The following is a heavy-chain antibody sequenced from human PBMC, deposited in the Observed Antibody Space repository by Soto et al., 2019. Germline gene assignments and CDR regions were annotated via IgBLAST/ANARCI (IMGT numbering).Heavy chain of an antibody. CDR1: GGSFSGYY. J-gene: IGHJ6*02. CDR3: ARGRCTNGVCYTDYYYYGMDV. Sequence: SETLSLTCAVYGGSFSGYYWSWIRQPPGKGLEWIGEINHSGSTSYNPSLKSRVTISVDTSKNQFSLKLSSVTAADTAVYYCARGRCTNGVCYTDYYYYGMDVWGQGTTVTVSS. CDR2: INHSGST. D-gene: IGHD2-8*01. V-gene: IGHV4-34*01.